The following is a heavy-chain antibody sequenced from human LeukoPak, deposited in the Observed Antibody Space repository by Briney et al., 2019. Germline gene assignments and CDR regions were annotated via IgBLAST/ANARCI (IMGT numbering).Heavy chain of an antibody. CDR1: GFTFSSYG. CDR3: AKDLPAGGFDP. D-gene: IGHD1-26*01. CDR2: ISYDGSNK. Sequence: GGSLRPSCAASGFTFSSYGMHWVRQAPGKGLEWVAVISYDGSNKYYADSVKGRFTISRDNSKNTLYLQMNSLRAEDTAVYYCAKDLPAGGFDPWGQGTLVTVSS. J-gene: IGHJ5*02. V-gene: IGHV3-30*18.